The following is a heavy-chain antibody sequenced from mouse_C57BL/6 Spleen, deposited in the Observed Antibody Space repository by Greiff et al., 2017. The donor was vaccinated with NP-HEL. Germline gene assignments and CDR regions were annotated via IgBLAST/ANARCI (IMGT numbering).Heavy chain of an antibody. V-gene: IGHV14-1*01. CDR3: TLYDGRGPYY. D-gene: IGHD2-3*01. J-gene: IGHJ2*01. CDR2: IDPEDGDT. CDR1: GFNIKDYY. Sequence: DVKLQESGAELVRPGASVKLSCTASGFNIKDYYMHWVKQRPEQGLEWIGRIDPEDGDTEYAPKFQGKATMTADTSSNTAYLQLSSLTSEDTAVYYCTLYDGRGPYYWGQGTTLTVSS.